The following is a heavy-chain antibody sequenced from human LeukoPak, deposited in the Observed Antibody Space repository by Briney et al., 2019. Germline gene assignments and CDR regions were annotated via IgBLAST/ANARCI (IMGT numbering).Heavy chain of an antibody. D-gene: IGHD5-12*01. J-gene: IGHJ3*02. CDR3: ARQWRGYSGYAAFDI. CDR1: GGTFSSYA. Sequence: ASVEVSCKASGGTFSSYAISWVRQAPGQGLEWMGRIIPILGIADYAQKFQGRVTITADKSTSTAYMELSSLRSEDTAVYYCARQWRGYSGYAAFDIWGQGTMVTVSS. CDR2: IIPILGIA. V-gene: IGHV1-69*04.